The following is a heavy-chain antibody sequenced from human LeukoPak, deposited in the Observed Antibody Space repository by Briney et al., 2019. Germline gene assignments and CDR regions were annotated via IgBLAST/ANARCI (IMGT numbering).Heavy chain of an antibody. J-gene: IGHJ4*02. CDR3: AKGSSSSGWYGVDDY. V-gene: IGHV3-23*01. Sequence: GGSLRLSCAASGFTFSGYAMSWVRQVPGKGLEWVSSISASGGGTFYADSVKGRVTISRDNSKSTLYLQMNSLRAEDTAVYYCAKGSSSSGWYGVDDYWGQGTLVTVSS. CDR1: GFTFSGYA. CDR2: ISASGGGT. D-gene: IGHD6-19*01.